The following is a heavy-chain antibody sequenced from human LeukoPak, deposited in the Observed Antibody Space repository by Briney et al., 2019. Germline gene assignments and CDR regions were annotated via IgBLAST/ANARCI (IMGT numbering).Heavy chain of an antibody. J-gene: IGHJ3*02. D-gene: IGHD5-24*01. CDR3: ARHVTISGPYDASDI. CDR1: GDSISSYY. V-gene: IGHV4-59*08. Sequence: SETLSLTCTVSGDSISSYYWSWIRQPPGKGLEWIGYIYYSGGTDYNPSLKSRVTISVDTSKNQFSLKLRSVTAADTAVYYCARHVTISGPYDASDIWGQGTIVTVSP. CDR2: IYYSGGT.